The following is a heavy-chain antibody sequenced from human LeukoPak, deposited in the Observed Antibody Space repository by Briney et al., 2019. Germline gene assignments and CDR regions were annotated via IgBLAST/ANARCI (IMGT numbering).Heavy chain of an antibody. D-gene: IGHD3-22*01. CDR2: IYTSGTT. Sequence: SETLSLTRTVSGGSINSYYWSWIRQPAGKGLEWIGRIYTSGTTNYNPSLKSRVTMSVDTSKNHFSLQLRSVTAADTAVYYCASTTYDYDTSGHYFLDYWGQGSLVTVSS. J-gene: IGHJ4*02. V-gene: IGHV4-4*07. CDR1: GGSINSYY. CDR3: ASTTYDYDTSGHYFLDY.